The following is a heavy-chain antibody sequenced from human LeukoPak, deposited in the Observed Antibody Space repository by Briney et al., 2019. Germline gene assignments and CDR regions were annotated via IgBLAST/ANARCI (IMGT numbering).Heavy chain of an antibody. CDR3: AKGRGRSIVVVPAVPLDY. J-gene: IGHJ4*02. CDR1: GFTFSSYA. CDR2: ISGSGGST. Sequence: GSLRLSCAASGFTFSSYAMSWVRQAPGKGLEWVSAISGSGGSTYYADSVKGRFTIPRDNSKNTLYLQMNSLRAEDTAVYYCAKGRGRSIVVVPAVPLDYWGQGTLVTVSS. D-gene: IGHD2-2*01. V-gene: IGHV3-23*01.